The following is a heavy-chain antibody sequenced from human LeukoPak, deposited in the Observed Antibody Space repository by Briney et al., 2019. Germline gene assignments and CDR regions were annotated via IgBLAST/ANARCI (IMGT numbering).Heavy chain of an antibody. V-gene: IGHV3-23*01. J-gene: IGHJ4*02. CDR1: GFTFSSYA. CDR3: AKASARLGSLPLILDY. Sequence: GRSLRLACAASGFTFSSYAMSWVRQAPGKGLEWVSAISGSGGSTYYADSVKGRLTISRDNSKNTLYLQTNSLRAEDTAVYYCAKASARLGSLPLILDYWGGGTVDTVSS. CDR2: ISGSGGST. D-gene: IGHD3-16*01.